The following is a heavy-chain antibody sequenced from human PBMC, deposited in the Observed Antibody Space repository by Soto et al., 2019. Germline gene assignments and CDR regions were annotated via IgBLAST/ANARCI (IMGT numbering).Heavy chain of an antibody. CDR2: INWNGGST. J-gene: IGHJ6*03. CDR1: GFTFDDYG. V-gene: IGHV3-20*01. D-gene: IGHD6-6*01. CDR3: ARYSSSSRRPYYYYYYYMDV. Sequence: GGSLRLSCAASGFTFDDYGMSWVRQAPGKGLEWVSGINWNGGSTGYADSVKGRFTISRDNAKNSLYLQMNSLRAEDTALYHCARYSSSSRRPYYYYYYYMDVWGKGTTVTVSS.